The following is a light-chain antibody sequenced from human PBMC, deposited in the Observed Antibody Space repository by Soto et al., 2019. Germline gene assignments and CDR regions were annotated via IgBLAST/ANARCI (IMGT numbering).Light chain of an antibody. J-gene: IGKJ1*01. CDR3: QQYSASPRT. CDR1: QTVTANY. CDR2: SAS. V-gene: IGKV3-20*01. Sequence: EIVLTQSPGTLYLSPGDRATLSCRASQTVTANYLAWDHQKPGQAPRLLIHSASSRATGIPDRFSASGSGTDLTLTISRLEPEDFAVYYCQQYSASPRTFGQGTRVEIK.